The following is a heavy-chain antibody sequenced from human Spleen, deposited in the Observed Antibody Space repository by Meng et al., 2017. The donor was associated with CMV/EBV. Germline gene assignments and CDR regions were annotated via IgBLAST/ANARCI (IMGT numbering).Heavy chain of an antibody. J-gene: IGHJ3*01. CDR2: INYSGST. CDR3: TRGPQVSWLRSRFATFDL. Sequence: SETLSLTCAVYDGSSSGYYWSWIRQPPGKGLEWIGEINYSGSTNYNPSLKSRVTISVDMSKNQFSLRLTSVTAADTAVYYCTRGPQVSWLRSRFATFDLWGQGTMVTVSS. CDR1: DGSSSGYY. V-gene: IGHV4-34*01. D-gene: IGHD5-12*01.